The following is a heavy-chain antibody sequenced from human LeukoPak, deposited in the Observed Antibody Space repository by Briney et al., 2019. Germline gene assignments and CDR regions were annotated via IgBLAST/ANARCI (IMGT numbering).Heavy chain of an antibody. Sequence: GGSLRLSCAASGFNFSSYDMNWVRQAPGKGLEWVSYISSRRSTKHYADSVKGRFTISRDNAKNSLYLQMKSLRDEDTAVYYCAGSVGASGGDAFDIWGQGTMVTVSS. CDR3: AGSVGASGGDAFDI. CDR2: ISSRRSTK. J-gene: IGHJ3*02. CDR1: GFNFSSYD. D-gene: IGHD1-26*01. V-gene: IGHV3-48*02.